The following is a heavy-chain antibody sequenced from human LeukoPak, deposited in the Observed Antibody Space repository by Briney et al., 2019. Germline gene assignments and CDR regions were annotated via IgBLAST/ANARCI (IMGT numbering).Heavy chain of an antibody. CDR1: GFTFNSYG. CDR3: AKVTLTLTYYFDY. V-gene: IGHV3-30*18. Sequence: PGRSLRLSCAASGFTFNSYGMHWVRQAPGKGLEWVALISLDGENIYYADSVKGRFTISRDNSKNTLYLQMNSLRAEDTAVYYCAKVTLTLTYYFDYWGQGTLVTVSS. D-gene: IGHD4/OR15-4a*01. J-gene: IGHJ4*02. CDR2: ISLDGENI.